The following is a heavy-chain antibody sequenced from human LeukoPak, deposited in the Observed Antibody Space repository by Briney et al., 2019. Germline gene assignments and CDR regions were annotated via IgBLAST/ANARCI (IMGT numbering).Heavy chain of an antibody. CDR3: ARALTGIPYYFDY. CDR2: ITTSSSDV. D-gene: IGHD1-20*01. CDR1: GFTFSNYN. V-gene: IGHV3-21*01. J-gene: IGHJ4*02. Sequence: PGGSLRLSCAASGFTFSNYNINWVRQAPGKGLEWVSSITTSSSDVYYADSVRGRFTISRDNAKNSLFLQMNGLRAEDTAVYYCARALTGIPYYFDYWGQGSLVTVSS.